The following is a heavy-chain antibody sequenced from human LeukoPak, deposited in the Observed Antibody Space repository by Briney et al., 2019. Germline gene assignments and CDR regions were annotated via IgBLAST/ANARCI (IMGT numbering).Heavy chain of an antibody. V-gene: IGHV3-33*01. Sequence: GGSLRLSCAASGFTFGSYGMHWVRQAPGKGLEWVAVIWYDGSNKYYADSVKGRFTISRDNSKNTLYLQMNSLRAEDTAVYYCARALYDFWSGYTPYYYYYGMDVWGQGTTVTVSS. D-gene: IGHD3-3*01. CDR2: IWYDGSNK. CDR1: GFTFGSYG. CDR3: ARALYDFWSGYTPYYYYYGMDV. J-gene: IGHJ6*02.